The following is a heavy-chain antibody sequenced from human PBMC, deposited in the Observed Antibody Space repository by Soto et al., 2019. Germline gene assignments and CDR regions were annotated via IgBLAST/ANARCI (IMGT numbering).Heavy chain of an antibody. J-gene: IGHJ3*02. Sequence: PSETLSLTCTFSGGSISSYYWSWIRQPAGKGLEWIGRIYTSGSTNYNPALKSRVTMSVDTSKNQFSLKLSSVTAADTAVYYCARDTFNYEFDVFDIWGQGKMVNV. D-gene: IGHD3-22*01. CDR1: GGSISSYY. CDR3: ARDTFNYEFDVFDI. V-gene: IGHV4-4*07. CDR2: IYTSGST.